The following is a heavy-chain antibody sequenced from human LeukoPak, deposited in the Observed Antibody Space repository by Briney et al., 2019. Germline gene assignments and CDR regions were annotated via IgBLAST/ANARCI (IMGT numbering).Heavy chain of an antibody. CDR3: ARDHQGYYDSSGFDY. CDR1: GGSISSYY. CDR2: IYYSGST. Sequence: PSETLSLTCTVSGGSISSYYWTWIRQPPGKGLEWIGYIYYSGSTYYNPSLKSRVTISVDTSKNQFSLKLSSVAAADTAVYYCARDHQGYYDSSGFDYWGQGTLVTVSS. D-gene: IGHD3-22*01. J-gene: IGHJ4*02. V-gene: IGHV4-59*12.